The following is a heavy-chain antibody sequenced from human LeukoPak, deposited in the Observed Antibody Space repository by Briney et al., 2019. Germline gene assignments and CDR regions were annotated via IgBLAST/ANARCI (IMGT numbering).Heavy chain of an antibody. CDR3: ARDSSGWKSWFDP. V-gene: IGHV4-38-2*02. J-gene: IGHJ5*02. CDR1: SYSISSGYY. CDR2: IYHSGST. Sequence: SETLSLTCTVSSYSISSGYYWGWIRQPPGKGLEWIGSIYHSGSTYYDPSLKSRVTISVDTSKNQFSLKLSSVTAADTAVYYCARDSSGWKSWFDPWGQGTLVTVSS. D-gene: IGHD6-19*01.